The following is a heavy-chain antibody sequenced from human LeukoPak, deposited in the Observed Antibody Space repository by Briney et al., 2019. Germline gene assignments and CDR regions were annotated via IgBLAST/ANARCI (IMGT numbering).Heavy chain of an antibody. V-gene: IGHV3-30*03. CDR1: GFTFSSYG. J-gene: IGHJ4*02. CDR2: ISYDGNNK. D-gene: IGHD3-3*01. Sequence: GRSLRLSCAASGFTFSSYGMHWVRQAPGKGLEWVAVISYDGNNKYYAESVKGRFTISRDNSKNTLYLQMNSLRAEDTAVYYCARNTIFGDFDYWGQGTLVTVSS. CDR3: ARNTIFGDFDY.